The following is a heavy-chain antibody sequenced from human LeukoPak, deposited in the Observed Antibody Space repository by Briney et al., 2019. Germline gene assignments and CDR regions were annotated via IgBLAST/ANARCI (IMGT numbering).Heavy chain of an antibody. Sequence: GSLRLSCAASGFTFSGYWMHWVRQAPGKGLVWVSRINTDGSSTSYADSVKGRFTISRDNAKNTLYLQMNSLRAEDTAVYYCAKGPNYSSSWYDAFDIWGQGTMVTVSS. CDR3: AKGPNYSSSWYDAFDI. J-gene: IGHJ3*02. CDR1: GFTFSGYW. V-gene: IGHV3-74*01. CDR2: INTDGSST. D-gene: IGHD6-13*01.